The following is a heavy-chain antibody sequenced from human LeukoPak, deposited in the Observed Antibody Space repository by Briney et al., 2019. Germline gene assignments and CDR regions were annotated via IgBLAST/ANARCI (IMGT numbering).Heavy chain of an antibody. D-gene: IGHD1-26*01. CDR1: GDSMRNYY. CDR2: IYYSGST. Sequence: ASETLSLTCSVSGDSMRNYYWSRIQQPPGKGLEWIGYIYYSGSTNYNPSLKSRVTISVDTSKDQFSLKLTSVTATDTAMYYCARDGRGFLRFDYRGQGTLVTVSS. CDR3: ARDGRGFLRFDY. V-gene: IGHV4-59*01. J-gene: IGHJ4*02.